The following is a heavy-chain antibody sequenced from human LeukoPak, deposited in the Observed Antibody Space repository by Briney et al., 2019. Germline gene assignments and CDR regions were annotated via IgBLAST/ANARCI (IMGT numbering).Heavy chain of an antibody. CDR1: GYSISSGYY. D-gene: IGHD6-19*01. CDR3: ARAASSVHGLDY. J-gene: IGHJ4*02. Sequence: SETLSLTCTVSGYSISSGYYWGWIRQPPGKGLEWIGSIYHSGRTFYNPSLKSRVTISVDTSKNQFSLKLTSVTAADTAVYYCARAASSVHGLDYWGQGTLVTVSS. V-gene: IGHV4-38-2*02. CDR2: IYHSGRT.